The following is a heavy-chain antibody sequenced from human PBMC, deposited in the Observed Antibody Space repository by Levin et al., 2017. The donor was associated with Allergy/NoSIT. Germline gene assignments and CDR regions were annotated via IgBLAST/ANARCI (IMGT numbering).Heavy chain of an antibody. Sequence: SSETLSLTCAVSGYSISSGYYWGWIRQPPGKGLEWIGSIYHSGSTYYNPSLKSRVTISVDTSKNQFSLKLSSVTAADTAVYYCARVVPYDFWSGYYTGRGYYYYYYMDVWGKGTTVTVSS. CDR2: IYHSGST. V-gene: IGHV4-38-2*01. CDR1: GYSISSGYY. CDR3: ARVVPYDFWSGYYTGRGYYYYYYMDV. J-gene: IGHJ6*03. D-gene: IGHD3-3*01.